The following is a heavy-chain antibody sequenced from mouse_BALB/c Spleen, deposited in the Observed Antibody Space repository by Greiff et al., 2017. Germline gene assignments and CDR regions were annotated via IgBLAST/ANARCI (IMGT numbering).Heavy chain of an antibody. D-gene: IGHD1-1*01. J-gene: IGHJ2*01. CDR2: ISSGGSYT. V-gene: IGHV5-6-4*01. CDR3: TRDAGSGYFDY. Sequence: EVQVVESGGGLVKPGGSLKLSCAASGFTFSSYTMSWVRQTPEKRLEWVATISSGGSYTYYPDSVKGRFTISRDNAKNTLYLQMSSLKSEDTAMYYCTRDAGSGYFDYWGQGTTLTVSS. CDR1: GFTFSSYT.